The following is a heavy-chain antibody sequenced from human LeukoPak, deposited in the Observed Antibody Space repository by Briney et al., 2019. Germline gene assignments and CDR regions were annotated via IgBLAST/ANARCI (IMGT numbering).Heavy chain of an antibody. J-gene: IGHJ4*02. D-gene: IGHD3-10*01. CDR2: ISSSGSTI. CDR3: ARDPSSLWFGELGGSYYFDY. CDR1: GFTFSDYY. V-gene: IGHV3-11*01. Sequence: GGSLRLSCAASGFTFSDYYMSWIRQAPGKGLEWVSYISSSGSTIYYADSVKGRFTISRDNAKNSLYLQMNSLRAEDTAVYYCARDPSSLWFGELGGSYYFDYWGQGTLVTVSS.